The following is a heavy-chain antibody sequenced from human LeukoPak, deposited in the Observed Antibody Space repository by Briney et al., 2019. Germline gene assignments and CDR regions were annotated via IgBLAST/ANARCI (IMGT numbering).Heavy chain of an antibody. J-gene: IGHJ5*02. CDR2: IIPILGIA. Sequence: GASVKVSCKASGGTFSSYAISWVRQAPGQGLEWMGRIIPILGIANYAQKFQGRVTITADKSTSTAYMELSSLRSVDTAVYYCARGGEDIVVPGDWFDPWSQGTLVTVSS. D-gene: IGHD2-15*01. CDR3: ARGGEDIVVPGDWFDP. CDR1: GGTFSSYA. V-gene: IGHV1-69*04.